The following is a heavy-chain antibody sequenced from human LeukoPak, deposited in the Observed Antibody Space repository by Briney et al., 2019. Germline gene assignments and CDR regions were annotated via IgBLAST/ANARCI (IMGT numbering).Heavy chain of an antibody. D-gene: IGHD2-2*01. V-gene: IGHV2-5*02. CDR2: IYWDDDK. J-gene: IGHJ4*02. Sequence: SGPTLVNPPQTLTLTCTFSGFSLSTSEVGVGWIRQSPGKALEWLALIYWDDDKRYSPSLKSRLTVTKDTSKNQVVLTMTNMDPVDTATYYCARDCSSFDYWGQGTLVTVSS. CDR3: ARDCSSFDY. CDR1: GFSLSTSEVG.